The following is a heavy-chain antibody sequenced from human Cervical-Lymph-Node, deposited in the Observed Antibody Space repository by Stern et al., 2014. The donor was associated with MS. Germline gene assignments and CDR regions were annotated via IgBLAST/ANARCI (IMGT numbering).Heavy chain of an antibody. J-gene: IGHJ4*02. CDR1: GFSLATTGAG. CDR3: AHRPPSGNSLFAY. CDR2: VYWNDDK. Sequence: QVTLRESGPTLVKPTQTLTVTCAFSGFSLATTGAGVGWIRQPPGKALEGLAMVYWNDDKRYNPSLKNRLTITKDTSKDLVVLTLTNMDPVDSATYYCAHRPPSGNSLFAYWGQGTLVIVSS. D-gene: IGHD3-10*01. V-gene: IGHV2-5*01.